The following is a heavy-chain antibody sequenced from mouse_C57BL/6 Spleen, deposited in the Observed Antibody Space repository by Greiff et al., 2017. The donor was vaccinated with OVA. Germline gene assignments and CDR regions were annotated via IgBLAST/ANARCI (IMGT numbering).Heavy chain of an antibody. CDR2: IYPGDGDT. CDR1: GYAFSSSW. J-gene: IGHJ2*01. D-gene: IGHD1-1*02. Sequence: SGPELVKPGASVKISCKASGYAFSSSWMNWVKQRPGKGLEWIGRIYPGDGDTNYNGKFKGKATLTADKSSSTAYMQLSSLTSEDSAVYFCARGLWEGYFDYWGQGTTLTVSS. V-gene: IGHV1-82*01. CDR3: ARGLWEGYFDY.